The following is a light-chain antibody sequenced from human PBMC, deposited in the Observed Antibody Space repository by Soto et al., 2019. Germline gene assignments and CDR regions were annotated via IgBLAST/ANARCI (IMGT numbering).Light chain of an antibody. CDR2: KAS. Sequence: DIQMTQSPSTLSSSVRERFTITCLASQTISSWLAWYQQKPGKAPKLLIYKASTLKSGVASRFSGSGSGTEFTLTISSLQPDDFATYYCQHYNSYSEAFGQGTKVDTK. V-gene: IGKV1-5*03. CDR1: QTISSW. CDR3: QHYNSYSEA. J-gene: IGKJ1*01.